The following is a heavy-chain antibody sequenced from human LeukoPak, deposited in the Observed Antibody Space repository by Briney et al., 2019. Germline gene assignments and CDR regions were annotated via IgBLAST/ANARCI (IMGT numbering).Heavy chain of an antibody. CDR2: ISSSGSTI. D-gene: IGHD5-24*01. CDR1: GFTFSDYY. V-gene: IGHV3-11*01. J-gene: IGHJ4*02. CDR3: AREMATITAFDY. Sequence: GGSLRLSCAASGFTFSDYYMSWIRQAPGKGLEWVSYISSSGSTIYYADSVKGRFTISRDNAKNPLYLQMNSLRAEDTAVYYCAREMATITAFDYWGQGTLVTVSS.